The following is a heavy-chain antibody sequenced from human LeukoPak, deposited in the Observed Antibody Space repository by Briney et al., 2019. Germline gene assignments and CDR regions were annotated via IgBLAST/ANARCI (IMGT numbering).Heavy chain of an antibody. CDR2: IYRGGST. V-gene: IGHV3-53*01. CDR1: GFIVSNDY. D-gene: IGHD2-2*01. CDR3: ARHVVPAAMYYYYYMDV. J-gene: IGHJ6*03. Sequence: PGGSLRLSCAASGFIVSNDYMSWVRQAPGKGLEWVSVIYRGGSTYCADSVKGRFTISRDNSKNTLYLQMNSLRAEDTAVYYCARHVVPAAMYYYYYMDVWGKGTTVTVSS.